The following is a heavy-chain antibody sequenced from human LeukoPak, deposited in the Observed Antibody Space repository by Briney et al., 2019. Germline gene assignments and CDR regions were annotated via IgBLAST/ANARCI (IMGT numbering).Heavy chain of an antibody. CDR1: GGSISSSSYY. CDR2: IYYSGST. J-gene: IGHJ4*02. D-gene: IGHD4-17*01. CDR3: ARLKATVSIHAYFDY. V-gene: IGHV4-39*07. Sequence: SETLSLTCTVSGGSISSSSYYWGWIRQPPGKGLEWIGSIYYSGSTYYNPSLKSRVTISVDTSKNQFSLELSSVTAADTAVYYCARLKATVSIHAYFDYWGQGTLVTVSS.